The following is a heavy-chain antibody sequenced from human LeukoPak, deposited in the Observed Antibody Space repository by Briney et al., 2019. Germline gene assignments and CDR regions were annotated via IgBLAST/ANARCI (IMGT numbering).Heavy chain of an antibody. D-gene: IGHD3-16*02. V-gene: IGHV3-53*01. CDR1: GFTVSSNY. J-gene: IGHJ4*02. CDR3: ARERYDYVWGSYRQYYFDY. Sequence: GGSLRLSCAASGFTVSSNYMSWVRQAPGKGLEWVSVIYSGGSTYYADSVRGRFTISRDNSKNTLYLQVNSLRAEDTAVYYCARERYDYVWGSYRQYYFDYWGQGTLVTVSS. CDR2: IYSGGST.